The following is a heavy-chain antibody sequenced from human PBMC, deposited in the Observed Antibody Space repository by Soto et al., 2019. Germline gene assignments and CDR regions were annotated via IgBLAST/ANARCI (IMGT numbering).Heavy chain of an antibody. Sequence: QVQLVESGGGVVQPGRSLRLSCAASGFTFSSYGMHWVRQAPGKGLEWMAVIWYDGSKKYYADSVKGRFTISRDNSKNTLSLQMSSLRAEDTAVYYCARDHGTPAAGPPARGGYFDYWGRGTLVTVSS. CDR1: GFTFSSYG. CDR3: ARDHGTPAAGPPARGGYFDY. J-gene: IGHJ4*02. D-gene: IGHD6-13*01. V-gene: IGHV3-33*01. CDR2: IWYDGSKK.